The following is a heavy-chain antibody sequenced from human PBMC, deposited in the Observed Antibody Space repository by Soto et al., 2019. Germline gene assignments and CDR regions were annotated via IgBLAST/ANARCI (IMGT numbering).Heavy chain of an antibody. V-gene: IGHV3-23*01. CDR2: ISGSGGST. J-gene: IGHJ6*03. CDR1: GFTFSDYY. D-gene: IGHD4-17*01. CDR3: AKPHIDYGDYGRYYYYYMDV. Sequence: PGGSLRLSCAASGFTFSDYYMSWIRQAPGKGLEWVSSISGSGGSTYYADSVKGRFTISRDNSKNTLYLQMNSLRAEDTAVYYCAKPHIDYGDYGRYYYYYMDVWGKGTTVTVSS.